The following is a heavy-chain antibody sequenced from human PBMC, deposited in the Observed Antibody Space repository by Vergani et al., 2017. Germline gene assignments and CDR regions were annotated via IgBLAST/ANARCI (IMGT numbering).Heavy chain of an antibody. D-gene: IGHD4-17*01. Sequence: QMQLQESGPGLVKPPGTLSLTCAVSGGSVSSSSWWSGVRQPPGKGLEGIGEIYHSGTTNFNPSLKSRVTMSIDKSKNQFSLKLNSVTAADTAVYYCTRGYGDYGADWGQGILVTVSS. CDR2: IYHSGTT. CDR1: GGSVSSSSW. J-gene: IGHJ4*02. CDR3: TRGYGDYGAD. V-gene: IGHV4-4*03.